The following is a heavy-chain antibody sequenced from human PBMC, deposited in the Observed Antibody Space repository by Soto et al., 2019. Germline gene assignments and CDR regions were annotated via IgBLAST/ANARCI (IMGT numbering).Heavy chain of an antibody. Sequence: SETLSLTCTVSGGSISSSSYYWGWIRQPPGKGLEWIGSIYYSGSTYYNPSLKSRVTISVDTSKNQFSLKLSSVTAADTAVYYCERLLHGSYTYNWLDPCGQGPLVTVYS. D-gene: IGHD1-26*01. CDR3: ERLLHGSYTYNWLDP. V-gene: IGHV4-39*01. CDR1: GGSISSSSYY. J-gene: IGHJ5*02. CDR2: IYYSGST.